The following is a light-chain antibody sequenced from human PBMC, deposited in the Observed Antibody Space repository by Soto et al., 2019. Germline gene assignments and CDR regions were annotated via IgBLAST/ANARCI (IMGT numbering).Light chain of an antibody. V-gene: IGKV1-5*01. Sequence: DIQMTQSPSTLSASVGDRATVTCRASQTIGSWLAWYQQKPGRAPKLLIFDASSLESGVPSRFSGNGSRTEFTLTISGLQPDDFASYYCQQYNSYSGMFGQGTKV. CDR1: QTIGSW. CDR3: QQYNSYSGM. J-gene: IGKJ1*01. CDR2: DAS.